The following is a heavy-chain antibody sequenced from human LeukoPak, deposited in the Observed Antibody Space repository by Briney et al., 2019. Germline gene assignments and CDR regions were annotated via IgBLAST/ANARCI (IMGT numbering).Heavy chain of an antibody. CDR3: AKETGSSWYGPYNWFDP. V-gene: IGHV3-23*01. D-gene: IGHD6-13*01. J-gene: IGHJ5*02. Sequence: TGGSLRLSCAASGFTFSSYAMSWVRQAPGKGLEWVSAISGSGGSTYYADSVKGRFTISRDNSKNTLYLQMNSLRAEDTAVYYCAKETGSSWYGPYNWFDPWGQGTLVTVSS. CDR1: GFTFSSYA. CDR2: ISGSGGST.